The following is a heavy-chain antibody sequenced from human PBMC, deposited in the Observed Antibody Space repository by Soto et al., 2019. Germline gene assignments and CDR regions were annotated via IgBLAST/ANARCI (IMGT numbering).Heavy chain of an antibody. J-gene: IGHJ5*02. D-gene: IGHD1-1*01. CDR3: AREAMEPRVGPDWFDP. CDR2: IYHIAYT. V-gene: IGHV4-38-2*02. Sequence: VFGYPFSSTSYWCWVRQPPGKGLEWIGSIYHIAYTYFNPSLKCRVTLAVDTSKIQFILNLRSVTAADTAVYYCAREAMEPRVGPDWFDPWGQGTLVTVSS. CDR1: GYPFSSTSY.